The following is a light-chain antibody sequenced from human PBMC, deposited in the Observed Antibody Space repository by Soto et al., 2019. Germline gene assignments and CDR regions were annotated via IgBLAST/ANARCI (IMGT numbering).Light chain of an antibody. CDR3: SSFTSTSTLGV. Sequence: QSALTQPASVSGSPGQSITISCTGSSSDVGDYDFVSWYQQHPGKAPKLIIYEVSDRPSGVSNRFSGSKSGNTASLTISGLQAEDDAHYYCSSFTSTSTLGVFGGGTKLTVL. CDR2: EVS. V-gene: IGLV2-14*01. CDR1: SSDVGDYDF. J-gene: IGLJ2*01.